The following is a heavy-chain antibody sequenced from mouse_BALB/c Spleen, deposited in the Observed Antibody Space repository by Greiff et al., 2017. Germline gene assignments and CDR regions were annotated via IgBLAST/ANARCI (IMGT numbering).Heavy chain of an antibody. Sequence: VQLQQPGAELVKPGASVKLSCKASGYTFTSYWMHWVKQRPGQGLEWIGEINPSNGRTNYNEKFKSKATLTVDKSSSTAYMQLSSLTSEDSAVYYCARGTYFDYWGQGTTLTVSS. D-gene: IGHD3-3*01. J-gene: IGHJ2*01. CDR1: GYTFTSYW. CDR3: ARGTYFDY. V-gene: IGHV1S81*02. CDR2: INPSNGRT.